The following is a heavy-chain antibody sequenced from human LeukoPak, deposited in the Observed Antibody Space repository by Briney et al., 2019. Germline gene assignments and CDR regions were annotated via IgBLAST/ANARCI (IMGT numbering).Heavy chain of an antibody. D-gene: IGHD6-19*01. CDR3: ARDAGPSSGWHNYFDY. V-gene: IGHV3-11*06. CDR1: GFTFSDYY. CDR2: ISSSSSYT. Sequence: GGSLRLSCAASGFTFSDYYMSWIRQAPGKGLEWVSYISSSSSYTNYADSVKGRFTISRDNAKNSLYLQMNSLGAEDTAVYYCARDAGPSSGWHNYFDYWGQGTLVTVSS. J-gene: IGHJ4*02.